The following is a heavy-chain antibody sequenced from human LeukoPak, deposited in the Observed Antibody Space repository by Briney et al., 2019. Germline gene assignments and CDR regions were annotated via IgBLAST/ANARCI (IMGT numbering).Heavy chain of an antibody. V-gene: IGHV3-23*01. Sequence: PGGSLRLSCAASGFTFSSYAMSWVRQAPGKGLEWVSAISGSGGSTYYADSVKGRFTISGDNSKNTLYLQMNSLRAEDTAVYYCAKMDQLLDLFDYWGQGTLVTVSS. D-gene: IGHD2-2*01. CDR1: GFTFSSYA. CDR2: ISGSGGST. J-gene: IGHJ4*02. CDR3: AKMDQLLDLFDY.